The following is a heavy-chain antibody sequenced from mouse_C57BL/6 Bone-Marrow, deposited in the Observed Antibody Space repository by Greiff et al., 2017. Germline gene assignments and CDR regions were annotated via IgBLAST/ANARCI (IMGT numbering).Heavy chain of an antibody. Sequence: QVQLQQSGAELVKPGASVKLSCKASGYTFTSYWMPWVKQRPGRGLEWIGRIDPNSGGTKYNEKFKSKATLTVDKPSSTAYMQLSSLTSEDSAVYYCARDYYGSSKFHFDYWGQGTTLTVSS. CDR2: IDPNSGGT. V-gene: IGHV1-72*01. CDR1: GYTFTSYW. CDR3: ARDYYGSSKFHFDY. D-gene: IGHD1-1*01. J-gene: IGHJ2*01.